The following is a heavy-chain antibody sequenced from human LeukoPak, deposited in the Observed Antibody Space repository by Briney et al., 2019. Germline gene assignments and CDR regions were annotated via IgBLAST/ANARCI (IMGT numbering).Heavy chain of an antibody. J-gene: IGHJ4*02. CDR2: IYWDDDK. D-gene: IGHD3-22*01. CDR1: GFSRTPSGVG. Sequence: ESGPTLVKPTQTLRLTYTFSGFSRTPSGVGVGWIRQPPGKALEWLALIYWDDDKRYSPSLKSRLTITKDNYKNQVVLTMTNMDPVDRASYYCAHVQYYYECSGYYLNYWGQGTLVTVSS. CDR3: AHVQYYYECSGYYLNY. V-gene: IGHV2-5*02.